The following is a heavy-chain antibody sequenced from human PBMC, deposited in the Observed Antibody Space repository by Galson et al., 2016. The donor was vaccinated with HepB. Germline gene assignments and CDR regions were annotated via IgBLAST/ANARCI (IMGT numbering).Heavy chain of an antibody. CDR1: GFTFNTYA. CDR2: LSASGGAT. Sequence: SLRLSCAPSGFTFNTYAMSWVRQAPGKGLEWVSTLSASGGATYYSDSVKGRFTISRDNSKNTLYLQMNRLRAEETAVYYCARDSSSQGELTHWGQGTLVTVSS. J-gene: IGHJ4*02. V-gene: IGHV3-23*01. CDR3: ARDSSSQGELTH. D-gene: IGHD1-26*01.